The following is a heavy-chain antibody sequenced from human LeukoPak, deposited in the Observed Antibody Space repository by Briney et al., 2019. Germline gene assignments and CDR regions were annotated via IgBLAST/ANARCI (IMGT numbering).Heavy chain of an antibody. CDR3: ATSLEMATIREDDAFDI. Sequence: ASVKVSCKASGYTFTGYYMHWVRQAPGQGLEWMGRINPNSGGTNYAQKFQGRVTMTRDTSISTAYMELSRLRSDDTAVYYCATSLEMATIREDDAFDIWGQGTMVTVSS. CDR2: INPNSGGT. D-gene: IGHD5-24*01. J-gene: IGHJ3*02. CDR1: GYTFTGYY. V-gene: IGHV1-2*06.